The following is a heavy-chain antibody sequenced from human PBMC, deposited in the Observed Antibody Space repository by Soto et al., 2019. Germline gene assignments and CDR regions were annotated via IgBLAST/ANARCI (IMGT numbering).Heavy chain of an antibody. J-gene: IGHJ3*01. CDR2: ISWNNVKT. D-gene: IGHD4-4*01. Sequence: EVQLVESGGGLVQPGSSLRISCEVSGFTFEEYAMHWVRQAPGKGLAWVSSISWNNVKTGYAESVRGRFTISRDNGKSTLYLQMNSLRTEDTAFYYCVKRNAWGQGTMVTVSS. CDR1: GFTFEEYA. CDR3: VKRNA. V-gene: IGHV3-9*01.